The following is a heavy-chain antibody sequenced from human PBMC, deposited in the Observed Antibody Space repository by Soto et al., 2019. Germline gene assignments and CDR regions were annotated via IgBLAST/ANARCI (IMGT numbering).Heavy chain of an antibody. CDR3: AREPSSGYDSDAFAI. Sequence: GASVKVSCKASGYTFTSYYMHWVRQAPGQGLEWMGIINPSGGSTSYAQKFQGRVTMTRDTSTSTVYMELSSLRSEDTAVYYCAREPSSGYDSDAFAIWGQGTMVTVSS. CDR1: GYTFTSYY. CDR2: INPSGGST. V-gene: IGHV1-46*03. D-gene: IGHD5-12*01. J-gene: IGHJ3*02.